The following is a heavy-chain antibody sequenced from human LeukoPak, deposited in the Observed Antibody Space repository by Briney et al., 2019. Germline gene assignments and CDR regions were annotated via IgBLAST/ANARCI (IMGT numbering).Heavy chain of an antibody. CDR1: EFTFSKYW. Sequence: GGSLRLSCAASEFTFSKYWMHWVRQAPGKGLVWVSGLNSDGTYTSYADSVKGRFTMSRDNAKNTLYLQMNSLRAEDTAVYYCARGERGYSYGYGDYWGQGTLVTVSS. V-gene: IGHV3-74*01. D-gene: IGHD5-18*01. CDR3: ARGERGYSYGYGDY. J-gene: IGHJ4*02. CDR2: LNSDGTYT.